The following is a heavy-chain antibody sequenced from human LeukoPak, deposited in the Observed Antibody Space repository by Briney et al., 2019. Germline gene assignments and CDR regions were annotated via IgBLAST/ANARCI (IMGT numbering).Heavy chain of an antibody. CDR2: ISGSGGST. V-gene: IGHV3-23*01. J-gene: IGHJ3*02. CDR1: GFTFSNYN. Sequence: GGSLRLSCAASGFTFSNYNMNWVRQAPGKGLEWVSAISGSGGSTYYADSVKGRFTISRDNSKNTLYLQMNSLRAEDTAVYYCAKTEDSSGYYFGANVFDIWGQGTMVTVSS. CDR3: AKTEDSSGYYFGANVFDI. D-gene: IGHD3-22*01.